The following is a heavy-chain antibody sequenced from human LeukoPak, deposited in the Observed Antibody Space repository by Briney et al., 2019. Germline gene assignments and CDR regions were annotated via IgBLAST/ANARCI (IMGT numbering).Heavy chain of an antibody. CDR1: GGPLNTYC. J-gene: IGHJ4*01. CDR2: IYYGGST. V-gene: IGHV4-59*08. D-gene: IGHD2-15*01. CDR3: ARSTVSRTYSGSY. Sequence: SETLLLTCTVSGGPLNTYCWSWIRQPPGKGLEWIGYIYYGGSTYSNPSLKGRVTISADTSKNQFSLKLTSVTAADTAVYYCARSTVSRTYSGSYWEQGSLVSVSS.